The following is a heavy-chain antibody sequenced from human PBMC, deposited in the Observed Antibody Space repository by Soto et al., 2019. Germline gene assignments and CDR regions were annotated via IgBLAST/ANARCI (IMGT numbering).Heavy chain of an antibody. CDR1: GFTFSSYA. Sequence: RRLSCSASGFTFSSYAMHWVRQAPGKGLEYVSAISSNGGSTYYADSVKGRFTISRDNSKNTLYLQMSSLRAEDTAVYYCVKVATSGWYTFDYWGQGTLVTVSS. J-gene: IGHJ4*02. D-gene: IGHD6-19*01. CDR2: ISSNGGST. CDR3: VKVATSGWYTFDY. V-gene: IGHV3-64D*06.